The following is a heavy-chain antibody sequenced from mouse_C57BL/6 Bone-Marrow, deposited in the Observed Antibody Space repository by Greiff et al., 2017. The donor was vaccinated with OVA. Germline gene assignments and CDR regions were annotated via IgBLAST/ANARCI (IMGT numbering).Heavy chain of an antibody. V-gene: IGHV1-84*01. D-gene: IGHD1-1*01. J-gene: IGHJ4*01. CDR1: GYTFTDYY. Sequence: LVESGPELVKPGASVKISCKASGYTFTDYYINWVKQRPGQGLEWIGWIYPGSGNTKYNEKFKGKATLTVDTSSSTAYMQLSSLTSEDSAVYFCARDSHYYGSRDAMDYWGQGTSVTVSS. CDR3: ARDSHYYGSRDAMDY. CDR2: IYPGSGNT.